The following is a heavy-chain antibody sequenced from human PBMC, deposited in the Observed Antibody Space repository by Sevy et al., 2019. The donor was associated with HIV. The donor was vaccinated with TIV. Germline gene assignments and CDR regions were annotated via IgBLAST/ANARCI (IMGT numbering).Heavy chain of an antibody. J-gene: IGHJ3*02. D-gene: IGHD6-13*01. CDR3: ASGDIAAAALGAFDI. V-gene: IGHV3-64*01. CDR2: ISSNGGST. Sequence: GGSLRLSCAASGFTFSSYAMHWVRQAPGKGLEYVSAISSNGGSTYYANSVKGRFTISRDNSKNTLYLQMGSLRAEDMAVYYCASGDIAAAALGAFDIWGQGTMVTVSS. CDR1: GFTFSSYA.